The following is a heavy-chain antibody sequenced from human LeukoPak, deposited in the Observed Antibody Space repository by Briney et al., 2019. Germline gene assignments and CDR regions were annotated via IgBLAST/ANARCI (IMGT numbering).Heavy chain of an antibody. CDR1: GFTVSTNY. V-gene: IGHV3-66*01. CDR3: ASVWFGELAFDY. D-gene: IGHD3-10*01. CDR2: IYSGGST. Sequence: PGGSLRLSCAASGFTVSTNYMSWVRQAPGKGLEWVSVIYSGGSTYYADSVKGRFTISRDNSKNTLYLQMNSLRAEDTAVYCCASVWFGELAFDYWGQGALLTVSS. J-gene: IGHJ4*02.